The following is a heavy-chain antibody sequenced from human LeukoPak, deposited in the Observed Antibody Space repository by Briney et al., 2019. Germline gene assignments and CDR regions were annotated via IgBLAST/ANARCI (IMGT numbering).Heavy chain of an antibody. CDR1: GFTFSSYW. CDR3: ARVKAVAGNYLDY. V-gene: IGHV3-7*01. CDR2: IKQDGSEK. D-gene: IGHD6-19*01. J-gene: IGHJ4*02. Sequence: PGGSLRLSCAASGFTFSSYWMSWVRQAPGKGLEWVANIKQDGSEKYYVDSVKGRFTISRDNAKNSLYLQMNSLRAEDTAVYYCARVKAVAGNYLDYWGQGTLVTVSS.